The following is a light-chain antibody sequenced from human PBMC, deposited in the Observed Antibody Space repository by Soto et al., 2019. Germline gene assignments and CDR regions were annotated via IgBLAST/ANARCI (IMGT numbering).Light chain of an antibody. CDR1: QTISSW. V-gene: IGKV1-5*03. CDR3: QHYNSYSEA. Sequence: DIHFTQSPSTLAGSVGDRVTITCRASQTISSWLAWYQQKPGKAPKLLIYKASTLKSGVPSRFSGSGSGTEFTLTISSLQPDDFAAYYCQHYNSYSEAFGQGTKVDIK. CDR2: KAS. J-gene: IGKJ1*01.